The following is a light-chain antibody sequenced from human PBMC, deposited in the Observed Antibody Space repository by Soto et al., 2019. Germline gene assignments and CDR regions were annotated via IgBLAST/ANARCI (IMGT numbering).Light chain of an antibody. CDR3: QQYNSSPWT. V-gene: IGKV1-5*03. CDR2: KAS. CDR1: QSISSW. J-gene: IGKJ1*01. Sequence: DIQMTQSPSNLSASVGDRVTITCRASQSISSWLAWYQQKPGKAPKLLIYKASSLESGVPSRFSGSGSGTEFTLTISSLQPDDFATYYCQQYNSSPWTFGQGTKVEIK.